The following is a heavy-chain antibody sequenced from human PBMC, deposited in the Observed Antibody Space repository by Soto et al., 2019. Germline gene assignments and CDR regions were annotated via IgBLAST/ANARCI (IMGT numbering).Heavy chain of an antibody. D-gene: IGHD3-3*01. J-gene: IGHJ3*02. CDR3: ARDFKYYDFWSGFDI. CDR2: IDYSWST. Sequence: QVQLQESGPGLVKPSQTLSLTCTVSGGSISSGDYYWSWIRQPPGKGLGWIGYIDYSWSTYVNTSLKSRVTISVDPSKNQFSLKLSSVTAADTAVYYCARDFKYYDFWSGFDIWGQGTMVTVSS. CDR1: GGSISSGDYY. V-gene: IGHV4-30-4*01.